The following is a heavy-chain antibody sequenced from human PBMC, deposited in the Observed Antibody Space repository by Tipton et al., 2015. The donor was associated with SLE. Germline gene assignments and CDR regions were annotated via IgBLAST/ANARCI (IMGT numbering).Heavy chain of an antibody. J-gene: IGHJ3*02. V-gene: IGHV4-59*01. CDR3: AREAWGHAFDI. D-gene: IGHD2-21*01. Sequence: TLSLTCDVNGGSFSGYYWSWIRQPPGKGLEWIGYIYYSGSTNYNPSLKSRVTISVDTSKNQFSLKLSSVTAADTAVYYCAREAWGHAFDIWGQGTMVTVSS. CDR2: IYYSGST. CDR1: GGSFSGYY.